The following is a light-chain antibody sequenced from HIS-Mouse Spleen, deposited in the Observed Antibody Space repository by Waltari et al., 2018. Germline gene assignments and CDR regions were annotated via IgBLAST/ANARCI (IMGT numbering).Light chain of an antibody. V-gene: IGLV3-10*01. Sequence: SYELTQPPSVSVSPGQTARITCPGHALPKKYAYWYPQKSGQPPVLVIYEDSKRPSGIPERFSGSSSGTMATLTISGAQVEDEADYYCYSTDSSGNHWVFGGGTKLTVL. J-gene: IGLJ3*02. CDR2: EDS. CDR3: YSTDSSGNHWV. CDR1: ALPKKY.